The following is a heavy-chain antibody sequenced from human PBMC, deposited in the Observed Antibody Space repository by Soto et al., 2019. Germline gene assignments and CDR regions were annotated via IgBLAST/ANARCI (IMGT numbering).Heavy chain of an antibody. Sequence: SETLSLTCTVSGGSISSYYWSWIRQPPGKGLEWIGYIYYSGSTNYNPSLKSRVTISVDTSKNQFSLKLSSVTAADTAVYYCARLRFPVSIDPGGQGTLVTVSS. CDR1: GGSISSYY. CDR3: ARLRFPVSIDP. V-gene: IGHV4-59*08. J-gene: IGHJ5*02. D-gene: IGHD3-3*01. CDR2: IYYSGST.